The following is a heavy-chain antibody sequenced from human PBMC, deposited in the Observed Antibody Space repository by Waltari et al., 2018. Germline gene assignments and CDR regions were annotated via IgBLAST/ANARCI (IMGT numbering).Heavy chain of an antibody. CDR1: GGSISSSSYY. V-gene: IGHV4-39*01. D-gene: IGHD3-16*01. Sequence: QLQLQESGPGLVTPSETLSLTCTVSGGSISSSSYYWGWIRQPPGKGLEWIGSIYYSGSTYYNPSLKSRVTISVDTSKNQFSLKLSSVTAADTAVYYCARQGEWLLPFDYWGQGTLVTVSS. J-gene: IGHJ4*02. CDR2: IYYSGST. CDR3: ARQGEWLLPFDY.